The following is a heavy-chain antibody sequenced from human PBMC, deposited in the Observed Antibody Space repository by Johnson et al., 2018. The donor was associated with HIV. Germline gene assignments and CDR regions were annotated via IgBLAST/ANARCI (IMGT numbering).Heavy chain of an antibody. D-gene: IGHD1-1*01. Sequence: QVQLVESGGGVVQPGRSLRLSCAASGFTFSDYYMSWIRQAPGKGLEWLSFISRSGDLIRYADSVKGRFPISRDNAKNSLYLQMNSLRAEDTAVYYCARESRSGTGNVPGRHALDVWGQGTMVTVSS. V-gene: IGHV3-11*04. J-gene: IGHJ3*01. CDR2: ISRSGDLI. CDR1: GFTFSDYY. CDR3: ARESRSGTGNVPGRHALDV.